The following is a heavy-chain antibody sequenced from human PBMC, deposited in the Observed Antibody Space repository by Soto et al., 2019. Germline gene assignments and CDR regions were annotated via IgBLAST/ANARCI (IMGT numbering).Heavy chain of an antibody. CDR1: GFTFSSYG. CDR2: IWYDGSNK. Sequence: GGSLRLSCAASGFTFSSYGMHWVRQAPGKGLEWVAVIWYDGSNKYYADSVKGRFTISRDNSKNTLYLQMNSLRAEDTAVYYCARDRLGGVAGDDAFDNWGQGTMVTVSS. J-gene: IGHJ3*02. D-gene: IGHD6-19*01. CDR3: ARDRLGGVAGDDAFDN. V-gene: IGHV3-33*01.